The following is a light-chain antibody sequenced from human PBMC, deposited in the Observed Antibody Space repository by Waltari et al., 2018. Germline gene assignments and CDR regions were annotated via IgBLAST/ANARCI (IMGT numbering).Light chain of an antibody. CDR1: QSVYSN. J-gene: IGKJ2*01. Sequence: EIVMTQSPATLSVSPGDRANISCRASQSVYSNLAWYQQKPGQAPRLLIYTASTRATGVPARFSGSGSGTHFTLTISSLQSEDFAVYYCQQYDNWPPYTFGQGTNLEFK. CDR3: QQYDNWPPYT. CDR2: TAS. V-gene: IGKV3-15*01.